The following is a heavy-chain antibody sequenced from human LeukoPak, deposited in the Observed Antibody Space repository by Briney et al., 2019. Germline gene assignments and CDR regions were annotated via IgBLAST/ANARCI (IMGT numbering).Heavy chain of an antibody. CDR2: ISSSSSYI. CDR3: ARDETVTTGYYYMDV. CDR1: GFTFSSYS. J-gene: IGHJ6*03. Sequence: PGGSLRLSCAASGFTFSSYSMNWVRQAPGKGLEWVSSISSSSSYIYYADSVKGRFTISRDNAKNSLYLQMNSLRAEDTAVYYCARDETVTTGYYYMDVWGKGTTVTVSS. V-gene: IGHV3-21*01. D-gene: IGHD4-17*01.